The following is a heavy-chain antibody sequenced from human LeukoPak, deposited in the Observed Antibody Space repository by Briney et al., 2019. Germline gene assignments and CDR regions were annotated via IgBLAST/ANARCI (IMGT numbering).Heavy chain of an antibody. CDR1: GYTFTNNY. CDR3: ARDQEGFDY. CDR2: IYPRDGST. V-gene: IGHV1-46*01. J-gene: IGHJ4*02. Sequence: ASVKVSCKASGYTFTNNYLHWVRQAPGQGLEWMGMIYPRDGSTSYAQNFQGRVTVTRDTSTTTVHMELRGLRSEDAAVYYCARDQEGFDYWGRGTVVTVSS.